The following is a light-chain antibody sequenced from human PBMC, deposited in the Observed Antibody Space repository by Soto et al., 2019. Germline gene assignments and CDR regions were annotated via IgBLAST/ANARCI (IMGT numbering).Light chain of an antibody. CDR2: SAS. CDR3: QHYYVWPPT. Sequence: EIVVTQSPATLSVSPGESAALSCSASQSISTHLAWYQQRPGQSPRLLISSASSRVTGFSARFSGSGSGTEFTLTISSLQSEDFAVYHCQHYYVWPPTFGQGTKIEI. V-gene: IGKV3-15*01. CDR1: QSISTH. J-gene: IGKJ1*01.